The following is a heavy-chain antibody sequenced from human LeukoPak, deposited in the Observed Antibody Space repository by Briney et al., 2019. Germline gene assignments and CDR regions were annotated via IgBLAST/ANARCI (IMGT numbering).Heavy chain of an antibody. D-gene: IGHD2-2*01. J-gene: IGHJ4*02. CDR1: GSSISNGFF. CDR3: ARGMGRFCTSSSCYLSFVY. CDR2: IQNGGDS. Sequence: SETLSLTCNVSGSSISNGFFWAGIRQSPGKVLEWIGSIQNGGDSYYNPSLKGRTTMSVDTSKNQFSLKLTSVTAADTAVFYCARGMGRFCTSSSCYLSFVYWGQGTLVTVSS. V-gene: IGHV4-38-2*02.